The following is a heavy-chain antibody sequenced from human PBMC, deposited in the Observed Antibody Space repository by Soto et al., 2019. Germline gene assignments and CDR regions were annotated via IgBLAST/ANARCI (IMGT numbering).Heavy chain of an antibody. V-gene: IGHV1-69*08. D-gene: IGHD3-3*01. CDR2: IIPIPDIT. CDR1: GGTFSTYI. CDR3: TRDRITTRGDAFDL. J-gene: IGHJ3*01. Sequence: QVQLVQSGAEVRKPGSSVKVSCKAPGGTFSTYIISWVRQAPGQGLEWMGRIIPIPDITNYAQKLQGRVTVTADRSTSTASMELTGLNSEDTAVYYCTRDRITTRGDAFDLWGQGTMVTVSS.